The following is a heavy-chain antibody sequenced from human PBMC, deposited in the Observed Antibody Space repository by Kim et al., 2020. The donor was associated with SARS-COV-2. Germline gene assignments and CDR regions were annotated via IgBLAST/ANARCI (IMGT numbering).Heavy chain of an antibody. CDR2: ISGSGGST. CDR1: GFTFSSYA. J-gene: IGHJ6*02. CDR3: AKIKQVGGQLVLVYYYGMDV. Sequence: GGSLRLSCAASGFTFSSYAMSWVRQAPGKGLEWVSAISGSGGSTYYADSVKGRFTISRDNSKNTLYLQMNSLRAEDTAVYYCAKIKQVGGQLVLVYYYGMDVWGQGTTVTVSS. D-gene: IGHD6-6*01. V-gene: IGHV3-23*01.